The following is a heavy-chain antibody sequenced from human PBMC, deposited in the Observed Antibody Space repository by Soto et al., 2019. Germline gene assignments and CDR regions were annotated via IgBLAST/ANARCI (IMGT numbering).Heavy chain of an antibody. V-gene: IGHV3-23*01. CDR3: AKGKYHYDSSAYPFDY. CDR1: GFTFSSYD. J-gene: IGHJ4*02. D-gene: IGHD3-22*01. CDR2: ITGSGGGT. Sequence: GGSLRLSCAASGFTFSSYDMSWVRQVPGKGLEWVSAITGSGGGTYYADSVKGRFTISRDNSKNTLDLQMNSLTAEDTAVYYCAKGKYHYDSSAYPFDYWGRGTLVTVSS.